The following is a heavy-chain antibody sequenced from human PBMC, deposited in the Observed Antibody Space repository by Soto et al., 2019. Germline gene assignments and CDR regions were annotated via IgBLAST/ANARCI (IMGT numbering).Heavy chain of an antibody. V-gene: IGHV1-69*13. CDR2: IIPIFGTA. J-gene: IGHJ4*02. CDR3: ARALTHVDTAMVPLSY. D-gene: IGHD5-18*01. CDR1: GGTFSSYA. Sequence: SVKVSCKASGGTFSSYAISWVRQAPGQGLEWMGGIIPIFGTANYAQKFQGRVTITADESTSTAYMELSSLRSEDTAVYYCARALTHVDTAMVPLSYWGQGTLVTVSS.